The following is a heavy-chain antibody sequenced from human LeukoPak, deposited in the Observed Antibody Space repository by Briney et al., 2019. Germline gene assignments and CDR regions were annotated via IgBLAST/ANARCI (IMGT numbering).Heavy chain of an antibody. CDR1: GFTFSSYW. CDR3: AREPGIAAGKWYYYYYMDV. D-gene: IGHD6-13*01. J-gene: IGHJ6*03. Sequence: GGSLRLSCAASGFTFSSYWMSWVRQAPGKGLEYVSAISSNGGSTYYANSVKGRFTISRDNSKNTLYLQMGSLRAEDMAVYYCAREPGIAAGKWYYYYYMDVWGKGTTVTISS. V-gene: IGHV3-64*01. CDR2: ISSNGGST.